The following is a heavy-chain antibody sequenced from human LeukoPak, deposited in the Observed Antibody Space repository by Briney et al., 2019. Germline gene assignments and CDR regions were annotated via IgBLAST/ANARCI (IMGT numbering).Heavy chain of an antibody. CDR1: GSTFTNYA. CDR2: INSRAAT. D-gene: IGHD3-10*01. J-gene: IGHJ4*02. V-gene: IGHV3-23*01. Sequence: GSLRLSCAASGSTFTNYAMSWVRQAPGKGLEWVSTINSRAATFYADSVKGRFTISRDNSKNTLWLQLNSLRAEDTAVYYCAKRGDPGYYFEYWGQGTLVTVSS. CDR3: AKRGDPGYYFEY.